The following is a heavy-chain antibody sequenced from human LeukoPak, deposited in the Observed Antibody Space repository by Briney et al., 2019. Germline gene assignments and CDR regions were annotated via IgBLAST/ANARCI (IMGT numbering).Heavy chain of an antibody. CDR1: GFTFSNAW. D-gene: IGHD1-26*01. Sequence: SGGSLRLSCAASGFTFSNAWMSWVRQAPGKGLEWVGRIKSKTDGGTTDYAAPVKGRFTISRDDSKNTLYLQMNSLKTEVTAVYYCTTGGGVGARPYWGQGTLVTVSS. CDR3: TTGGGVGARPY. CDR2: IKSKTDGGTT. V-gene: IGHV3-15*01. J-gene: IGHJ4*02.